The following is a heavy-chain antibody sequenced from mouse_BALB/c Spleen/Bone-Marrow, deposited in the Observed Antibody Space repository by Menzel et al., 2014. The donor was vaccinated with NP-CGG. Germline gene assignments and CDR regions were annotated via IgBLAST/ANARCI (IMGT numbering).Heavy chain of an antibody. Sequence: EVQLQESGPELVKPGASVKISCKASGYSFTDYYMHWVKQSHVKSLEWIGRINPYNGATSYNQNFKDKASLTVDKSSRTAYMELHSLTSEDSADYYCASFGFAYWGQGTLVTVSA. CDR3: ASFGFAY. J-gene: IGHJ3*01. CDR1: GYSFTDYY. CDR2: INPYNGAT. V-gene: IGHV1-26*01.